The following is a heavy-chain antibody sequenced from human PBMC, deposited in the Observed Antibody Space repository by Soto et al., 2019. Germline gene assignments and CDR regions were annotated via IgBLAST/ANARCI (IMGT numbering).Heavy chain of an antibody. CDR1: VFTVSSNY. CDR2: IYSGGST. V-gene: IGHV3-53*01. Sequence: GGSLRLSCSASVFTVSSNYMSWVRQAPGKGLEWVSVIYSGGSTYYADSVKGRFTISRDNSKNTLYLQMNSLRAEDTAVYYCARRFPFDYWGQGTLVTVSS. CDR3: ARRFPFDY. D-gene: IGHD2-21*01. J-gene: IGHJ4*02.